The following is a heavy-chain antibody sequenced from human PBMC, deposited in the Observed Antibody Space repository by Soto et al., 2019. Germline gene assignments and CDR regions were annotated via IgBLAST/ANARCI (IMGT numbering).Heavy chain of an antibody. CDR2: TSRSGGST. V-gene: IGHV3-23*01. CDR1: GFTFSSYA. CDR3: AKDGGYGSGSYYSDD. Sequence: EVQLLESGGGLVQPGGSLRLSCAASGFTFSSYAMSWVRQAPGKGLEWVSTTSRSGGSTYYADPVKGRFTISRDNSKITFYLQLNSLRAEDMAVYDGAKDGGYGSGSYYSDDWGQGTLVTVSS. J-gene: IGHJ4*02. D-gene: IGHD3-10*01.